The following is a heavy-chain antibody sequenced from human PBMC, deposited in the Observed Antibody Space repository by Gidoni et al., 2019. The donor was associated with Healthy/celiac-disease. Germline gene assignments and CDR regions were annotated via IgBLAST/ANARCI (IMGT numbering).Heavy chain of an antibody. D-gene: IGHD2-15*01. Sequence: EVQLLESGGGLVQPGGSLRLSCAASGCTFSSYAMSWVRQASGKGLEWVSSISGSGGSTYYADSVKGRFTISRDNSKNTLYLQMNSLRAEDTAVYYCAKDSSVAEYYFDYWGQGTLVTVSS. J-gene: IGHJ4*02. CDR3: AKDSSVAEYYFDY. CDR2: ISGSGGST. CDR1: GCTFSSYA. V-gene: IGHV3-23*01.